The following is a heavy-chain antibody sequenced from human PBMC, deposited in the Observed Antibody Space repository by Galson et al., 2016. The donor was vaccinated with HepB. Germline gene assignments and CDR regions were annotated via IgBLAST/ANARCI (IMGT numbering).Heavy chain of an antibody. V-gene: IGHV3-23*01. Sequence: LRLSCAASGFPFSSYAMRWVRQAPGKGLEWLSAIDGVGYGSATYYTDSVQGRFTISRDIFENTLSLQMSSLRAEDTAVYYCAKQIGRGTMNHWGQGALVIVSS. CDR2: IDGVGYGSAT. J-gene: IGHJ5*02. CDR1: GFPFSSYA. CDR3: AKQIGRGTMNH. D-gene: IGHD1-14*01.